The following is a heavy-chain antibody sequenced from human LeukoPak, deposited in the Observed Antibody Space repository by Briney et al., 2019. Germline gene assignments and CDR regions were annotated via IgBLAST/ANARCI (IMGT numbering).Heavy chain of an antibody. CDR3: AKDAPYYSDSSGYFQH. CDR1: GFTFDDSA. Sequence: GGSLRLSCVASGFTFDDSAMHWVRQVPGKGLEWVSGISWNSGIIDYADSVKGRFTISRDNAKNSLYLQMNNLRPDDTAFYYCAKDAPYYSDSSGYFQHWGQGTLVTVSS. CDR2: ISWNSGII. J-gene: IGHJ1*01. D-gene: IGHD3-22*01. V-gene: IGHV3-9*01.